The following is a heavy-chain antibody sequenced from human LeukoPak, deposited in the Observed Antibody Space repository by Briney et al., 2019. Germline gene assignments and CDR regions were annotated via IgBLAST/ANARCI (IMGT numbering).Heavy chain of an antibody. CDR2: INPNSGGT. V-gene: IGHV1-2*02. CDR3: ARVLSVPPQLPGGYFDY. Sequence: ASVKVSCKASGYTFTSYYMHWVRQAPGQGLEWMGWINPNSGGTNYAQKFQGRVTMTRDTSISTAYMELSRLRSDDTAVYYCARVLSVPPQLPGGYFDYWGQGTLVTVSS. J-gene: IGHJ4*02. D-gene: IGHD2-2*01. CDR1: GYTFTSYY.